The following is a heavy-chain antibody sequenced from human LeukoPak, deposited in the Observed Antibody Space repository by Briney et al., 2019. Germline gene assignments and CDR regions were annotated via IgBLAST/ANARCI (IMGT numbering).Heavy chain of an antibody. J-gene: IGHJ4*02. CDR3: ARVSHRLQGYCSSTSCRELFFDY. D-gene: IGHD2-2*01. CDR1: GGSISSGSYY. CDR2: IYTSGST. Sequence: PSETLSLTCTVSGGSISSGSYYWSWIRQPAGKGLEWIGRIYTSGSTNYNPSLKSRVTISVDTSKNQFSLKLSSVTAADTAVYYCARVSHRLQGYCSSTSCRELFFDYWGQGTLVTVSS. V-gene: IGHV4-61*02.